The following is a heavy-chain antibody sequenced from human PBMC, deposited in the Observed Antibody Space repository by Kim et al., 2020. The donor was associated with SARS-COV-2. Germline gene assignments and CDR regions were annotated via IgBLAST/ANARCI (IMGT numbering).Heavy chain of an antibody. D-gene: IGHD3-10*01. CDR3: ARGSWSHGDY. V-gene: IGHV3-74*01. CDR2: TT. J-gene: IGHJ4*02. Sequence: TTVYADSVKGRFTISRDNAKNTLYLQMNSLRAEDTALYYCARGSWSHGDYWGQGTLVTVSS.